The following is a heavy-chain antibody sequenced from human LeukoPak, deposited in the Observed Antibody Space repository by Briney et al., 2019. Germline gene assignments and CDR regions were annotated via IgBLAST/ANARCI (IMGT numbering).Heavy chain of an antibody. D-gene: IGHD6-13*01. CDR3: AGSAEQQLVPMFDY. V-gene: IGHV4-59*08. CDR1: GGSISSYY. CDR2: IYYSGST. Sequence: PSETLSLTCTVSGGSISSYYWSWIRQPPGKGLEWIGYIYYSGSTNYNPSLKSRVTISVDTSKNQFSLKLSSVTAADTAVYYCAGSAEQQLVPMFDYWGQGTLVTVSS. J-gene: IGHJ4*02.